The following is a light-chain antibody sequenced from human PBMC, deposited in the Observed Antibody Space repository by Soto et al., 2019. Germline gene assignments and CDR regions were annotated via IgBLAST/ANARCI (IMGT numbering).Light chain of an antibody. Sequence: EIVLTQSPGTLSLSPGERATLSCRASQSVSSSYLAWYQQKPGQAPRLLIYGVSSRATGIPDRFSGSGSGTDFTLTISRLEPEDFAVYYCQQYGSSLEVTFGGGTKVEIK. CDR3: QQYGSSLEVT. J-gene: IGKJ4*01. CDR2: GVS. V-gene: IGKV3-20*01. CDR1: QSVSSSY.